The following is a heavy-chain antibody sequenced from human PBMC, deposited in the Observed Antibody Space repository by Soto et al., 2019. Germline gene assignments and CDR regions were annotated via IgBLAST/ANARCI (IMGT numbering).Heavy chain of an antibody. V-gene: IGHV1-3*04. CDR1: GYTFSSYA. D-gene: IGHD5-18*01. CDR2: INTANGRT. CDR3: ARGGLSTPMGRLCHY. J-gene: IGHJ4*02. Sequence: ASVKVSCKASGYTFSSYAMHWVRQTPGQRLEWMGWINTANGRTTYSQKFQGRLTINRDASASTAYMELSSLRFEDTAVYYCARGGLSTPMGRLCHYRGQGTPVTVSS.